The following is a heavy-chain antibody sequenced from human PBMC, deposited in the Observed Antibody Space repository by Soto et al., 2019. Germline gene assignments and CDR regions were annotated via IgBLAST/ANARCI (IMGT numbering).Heavy chain of an antibody. CDR3: ERSARSSPYFDY. J-gene: IGHJ4*02. Sequence: LKISCACAGWPVSVVWSGCARQVRGRGISRMGIIYPGDPDTRYSPPFHGKVTISADKSINTAYLQWNSLEASDTAFYVCERSARSSPYFDYWGQGALVPFSS. D-gene: IGHD6-13*01. CDR2: IYPGDPDT. CDR1: GWPVSVVW. V-gene: IGHV5-51*01.